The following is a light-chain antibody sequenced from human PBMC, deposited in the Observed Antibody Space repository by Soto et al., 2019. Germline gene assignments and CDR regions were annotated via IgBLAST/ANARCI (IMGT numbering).Light chain of an antibody. V-gene: IGLV2-14*01. CDR2: DVN. Sequence: QSALTHPASVSGSPGQSITISCTATSSDVGGYNYVSWYQQHPGKAPKLMIYDVNNRPSGVSNRFSGSKSGNTASLTISGLQAEDEGDYYCSSYPSSITLVFGGGTKLTVL. CDR3: SSYPSSITLV. CDR1: SSDVGGYNY. J-gene: IGLJ2*01.